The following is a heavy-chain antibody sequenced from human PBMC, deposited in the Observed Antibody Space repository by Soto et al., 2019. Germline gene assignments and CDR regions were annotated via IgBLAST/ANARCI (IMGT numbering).Heavy chain of an antibody. Sequence: SETLSLTCAVYGGSFSGYYWSWIRQPPGKGLEWIGEINHSGSTNYNPSLKSRVTISVDTSKNQFSLKLSSVTAADTAVYYCARTKLELHAFDIWGQGTMVTVS. D-gene: IGHD1-7*01. J-gene: IGHJ3*02. CDR1: GGSFSGYY. V-gene: IGHV4-34*01. CDR2: INHSGST. CDR3: ARTKLELHAFDI.